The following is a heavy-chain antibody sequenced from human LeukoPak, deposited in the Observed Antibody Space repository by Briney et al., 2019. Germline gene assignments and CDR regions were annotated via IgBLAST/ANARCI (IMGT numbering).Heavy chain of an antibody. J-gene: IGHJ5*02. CDR3: ARVRYYYDSSGSQYNWFDP. CDR2: IYYSGST. D-gene: IGHD3-22*01. CDR1: GGSLSSYY. Sequence: SETLSLTCTVSGGSLSSYYWSWIRQPPGKGLEWIGYIYYSGSTNYNPSLKSRVTISVDTSKNQFSLKLSSVTAADTAVYYCARVRYYYDSSGSQYNWFDPWGQGTLVTVSS. V-gene: IGHV4-59*01.